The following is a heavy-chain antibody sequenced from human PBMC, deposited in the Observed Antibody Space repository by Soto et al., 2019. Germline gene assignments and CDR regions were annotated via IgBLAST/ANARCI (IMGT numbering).Heavy chain of an antibody. CDR2: ITAGGGTT. D-gene: IGHD6-19*01. CDR1: GFTFGSYA. J-gene: IGHJ4*02. V-gene: IGHV3-23*01. Sequence: QRLSCAASGFTFGSYAMSWVRQAPGRGLDWVSAITAGGGTTYYADSVKGRLTISRDNSKNTLYLQMNSLRVEDTAVYYCAKDRGGSGWRFDYWGQGTLVTVSS. CDR3: AKDRGGSGWRFDY.